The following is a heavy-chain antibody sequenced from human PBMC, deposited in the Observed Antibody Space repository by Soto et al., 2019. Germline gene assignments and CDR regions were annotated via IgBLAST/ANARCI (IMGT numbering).Heavy chain of an antibody. CDR3: ARDRVVVVAATLPLDY. J-gene: IGHJ4*02. V-gene: IGHV1-46*01. CDR2: INPSGGST. D-gene: IGHD2-15*01. Sequence: QVQLVQSGAEVKKPGASVKVSCKASGYTFTSYYMHWVRQAPGQGLEWMGIINPSGGSTSYAQKFQGRVTMTRDTSTCTVYMELSSLRSEDTAVYYCARDRVVVVAATLPLDYWGQGTLVTVS. CDR1: GYTFTSYY.